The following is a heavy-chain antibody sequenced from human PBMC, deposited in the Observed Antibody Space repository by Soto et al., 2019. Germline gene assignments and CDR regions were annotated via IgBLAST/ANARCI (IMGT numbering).Heavy chain of an antibody. CDR3: ARVQCTGGSCFSSYYYYYGMDV. CDR2: ISGSGGST. V-gene: IGHV3-23*01. CDR1: GFTFTSYA. J-gene: IGHJ6*02. Sequence: GGSLRLSCAASGFTFTSYAMIWVRQAPGKGLEWVSAISGSGGSTYYADSVKGRYTISRDNSKNTVYLQMNSLRAEDTAVYYCARVQCTGGSCFSSYYYYYGMDVWGQGTTVTVSS. D-gene: IGHD2-15*01.